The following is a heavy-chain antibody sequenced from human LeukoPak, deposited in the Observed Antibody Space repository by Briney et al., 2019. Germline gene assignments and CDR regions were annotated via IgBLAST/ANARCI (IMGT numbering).Heavy chain of an antibody. Sequence: SETLSLTCAVYGGSFSGYYWSWIRQPPGKGLEWIGEINHSVSTNYNPSLKSRVTISVDTSKNQFSLKVSSVTAADTAVYYCARDLFYDILTGYYNDGFDYWGQGTLVTVSS. V-gene: IGHV4-34*01. CDR3: ARDLFYDILTGYYNDGFDY. J-gene: IGHJ4*02. CDR1: GGSFSGYY. CDR2: INHSVST. D-gene: IGHD3-9*01.